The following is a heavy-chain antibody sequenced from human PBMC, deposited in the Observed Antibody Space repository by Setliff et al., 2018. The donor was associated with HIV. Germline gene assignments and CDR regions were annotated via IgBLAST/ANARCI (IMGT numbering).Heavy chain of an antibody. CDR2: ISAYNGNT. CDR3: ASGWSEDATNVKVEYFQH. Sequence: ASVKVSCKASGYTFTSYGISWVRQAPGQGLEWMGWISAYNGNTNYAQKLQGRVTMTTDTSTSTAYMELRSLRSDDTAVYYCASGWSEDATNVKVEYFQHWGQGTLVTVSS. D-gene: IGHD1-1*01. V-gene: IGHV1-18*01. J-gene: IGHJ1*01. CDR1: GYTFTSYG.